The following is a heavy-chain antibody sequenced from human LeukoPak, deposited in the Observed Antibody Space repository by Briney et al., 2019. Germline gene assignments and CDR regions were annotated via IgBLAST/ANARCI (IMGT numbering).Heavy chain of an antibody. D-gene: IGHD6-25*01. J-gene: IGHJ5*02. CDR3: ARGRIAARWFDP. Sequence: PSETLSLTCAVYGGSFSGYYWSWIRQPPGKGLEWIGEINHSGSTNYNPSLKSRVTISVDTSKNQFSLKLSSVTAADTAVYYCARGRIAARWFDPWGQGTLVTVSS. CDR2: INHSGST. CDR1: GGSFSGYY. V-gene: IGHV4-34*01.